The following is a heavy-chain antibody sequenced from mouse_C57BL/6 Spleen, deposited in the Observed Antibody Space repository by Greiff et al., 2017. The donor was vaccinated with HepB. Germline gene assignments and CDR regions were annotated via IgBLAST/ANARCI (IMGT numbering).Heavy chain of an antibody. Sequence: EVMLVESGGGLVKPGGSLKLSCAASGFTFSDYGMHWVRQGPEKGLEWVAYISSGSSTIYYADTVKGRFTISRDNAKNTLFLQMTSLRSEDTAMYYCARPPYGSSSWFAYWGQGTLVTVSA. CDR3: ARPPYGSSSWFAY. CDR1: GFTFSDYG. CDR2: ISSGSSTI. V-gene: IGHV5-17*01. J-gene: IGHJ3*01. D-gene: IGHD1-1*01.